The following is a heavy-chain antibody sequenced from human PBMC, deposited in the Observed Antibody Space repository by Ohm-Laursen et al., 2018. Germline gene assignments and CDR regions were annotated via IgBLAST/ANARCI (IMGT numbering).Heavy chain of an antibody. V-gene: IGHV3-30*03. CDR2: ISYDGSNK. CDR1: GFTFSGYG. Sequence: SLRLSCTASGFTFSGYGMHWVRQAPGKGLEWVAAISYDGSNKHYTDSVKGRFTISRDGSKDTLFLQMNSLRNEDTGLYYCAREVGLDVWGQGTTVTVSS. CDR3: AREVGLDV. D-gene: IGHD1-26*01. J-gene: IGHJ6*02.